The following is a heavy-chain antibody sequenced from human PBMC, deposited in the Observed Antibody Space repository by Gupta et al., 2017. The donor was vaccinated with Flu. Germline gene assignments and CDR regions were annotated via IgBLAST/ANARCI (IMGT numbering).Heavy chain of an antibody. CDR2: MKSKTDGGTT. J-gene: IGHJ4*02. Sequence: VRQAPGKGLEWVGRMKSKTDGGTTDYAAHVKGRVTSSRDDSKNTLYLQMNSLKTEDKDVYYCTTDPSIVGATFLRRDYFDYWGQGTLVTVSS. D-gene: IGHD1-26*01. V-gene: IGHV3-15*01. CDR3: TTDPSIVGATFLRRDYFDY.